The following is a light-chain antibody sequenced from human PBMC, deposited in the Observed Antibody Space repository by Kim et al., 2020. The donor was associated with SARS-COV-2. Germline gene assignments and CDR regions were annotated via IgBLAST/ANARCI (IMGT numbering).Light chain of an antibody. CDR1: QSISHW. V-gene: IGKV1-5*03. CDR3: QHYNSYPYN. Sequence: DIQMTQSPSTLSASAGDRVTITCRASQSISHWLAWYQQKPGKAPKLLIYQASILQTGVPSRFSGSGSGTEFTLPISSLQPDDFATYHCQHYNSYPYNFGQGTKLEI. CDR2: QAS. J-gene: IGKJ2*01.